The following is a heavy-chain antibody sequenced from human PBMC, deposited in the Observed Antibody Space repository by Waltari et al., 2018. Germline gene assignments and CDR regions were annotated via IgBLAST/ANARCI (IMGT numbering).Heavy chain of an antibody. CDR3: ARHGGILMAARPEYYYGMDV. CDR2: IYPGDSDT. V-gene: IGHV5-51*01. Sequence: EVQLVQSGAEVKKPGESLKISCKGSGYSFTSYWIGWGRQMPGQGLEWMGIIYPGDSDTRSSPSFQGQVTISADKSISTAYLQWSSLKASDTAMYYCARHGGILMAARPEYYYGMDVWGQGTTVTVSS. D-gene: IGHD6-6*01. CDR1: GYSFTSYW. J-gene: IGHJ6*02.